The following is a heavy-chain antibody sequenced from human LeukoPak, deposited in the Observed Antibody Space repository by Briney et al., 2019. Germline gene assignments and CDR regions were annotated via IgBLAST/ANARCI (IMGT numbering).Heavy chain of an antibody. CDR3: AKDQGIAVAGFDY. D-gene: IGHD6-19*01. Sequence: PGGSLSLSCAASGFTFSSYAMSWVRQAPGKGLEWVSAISGSGGSTYYADSVKGRFTISRDNSKNTLYLQMNSLRAEDTAVYYCAKDQGIAVAGFDYWGQGTLVTVSS. CDR2: ISGSGGST. CDR1: GFTFSSYA. V-gene: IGHV3-23*01. J-gene: IGHJ4*02.